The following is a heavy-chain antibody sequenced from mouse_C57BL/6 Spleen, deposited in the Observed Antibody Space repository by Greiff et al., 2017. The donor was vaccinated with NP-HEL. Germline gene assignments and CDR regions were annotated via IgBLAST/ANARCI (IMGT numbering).Heavy chain of an antibody. CDR3: ARDQSYYDYGYYYAMDY. CDR2: ISDGGSYT. CDR1: GFTFSSYA. D-gene: IGHD2-4*01. V-gene: IGHV5-4*01. Sequence: EVKLVESGGGLVKPGGSLKLSCAASGFTFSSYAMSWVRQTPEKRLEWVATISDGGSYTYYPDNVKGRFTISRDNAKNNLYLQMSHLKSEDTAMYYCARDQSYYDYGYYYAMDYWGQGTSVTVSS. J-gene: IGHJ4*01.